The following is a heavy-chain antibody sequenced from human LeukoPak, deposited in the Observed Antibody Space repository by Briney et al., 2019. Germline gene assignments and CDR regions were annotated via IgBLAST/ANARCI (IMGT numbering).Heavy chain of an antibody. CDR2: ISAYNGNT. V-gene: IGHV1-18*01. Sequence: ASVKVSCKASGYTFTSHGISWVRQAPGQGLEWMGWISAYNGNTNYAQKLQGRVTMTTDTSTSTAYMELRSLRSDDTAVYYCARDFGLYSSGWSFDYWGQGTLVTVSS. J-gene: IGHJ4*02. CDR1: GYTFTSHG. D-gene: IGHD6-19*01. CDR3: ARDFGLYSSGWSFDY.